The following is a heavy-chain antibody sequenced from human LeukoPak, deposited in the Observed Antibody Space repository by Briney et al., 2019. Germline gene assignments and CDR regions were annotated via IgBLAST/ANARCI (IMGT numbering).Heavy chain of an antibody. CDR2: INLNSGGT. CDR1: GYTFTGYY. D-gene: IGHD3-9*01. CDR3: ARSPDILTGENFDY. V-gene: IGHV1-2*02. J-gene: IGHJ4*02. Sequence: AASVKVSCKASGYTFTGYYMHWVRQAPEQGLEWMGWINLNSGGTNDAQKFQDRVTMTRDTSISTAYMELSRLRFDDTAVYYCARSPDILTGENFDYWGQGTLVTVSS.